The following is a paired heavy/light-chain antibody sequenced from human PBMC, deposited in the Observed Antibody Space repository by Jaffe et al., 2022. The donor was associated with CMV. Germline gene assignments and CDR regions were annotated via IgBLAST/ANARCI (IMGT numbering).Light chain of an antibody. CDR3: SSYAASSTPVL. Sequence: QSALTQPASVSGSPGQSIRISCTGTSSDVGGYNYVSWYQQHPGRAPKLILYDVSNRPSGVSNRFSGSKSGNTASLTISGLQAEDEADYYCSSYAASSTPVLFGGGTKLTVL. V-gene: IGLV2-14*03. CDR1: SSDVGGYNY. J-gene: IGLJ2*01. CDR2: DVS.
Heavy chain of an antibody. Sequence: EVQLVESGGDLVQPGGSLRLSCAASGLTFSSYAMSWVRQAPGKGLEWVSGISGSGGSKYYADSVEGRFTISRDNPKNTLYLQMNRLRAEDTAVYYCAKDQNGYNYGFYHKYFDPWGQGTLVTVSS. J-gene: IGHJ5*02. V-gene: IGHV3-23*04. CDR2: ISGSGGSK. CDR1: GLTFSSYA. D-gene: IGHD5-18*01. CDR3: AKDQNGYNYGFYHKYFDP.